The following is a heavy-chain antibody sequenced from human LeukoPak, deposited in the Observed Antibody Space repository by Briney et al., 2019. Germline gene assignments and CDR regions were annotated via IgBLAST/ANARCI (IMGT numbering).Heavy chain of an antibody. CDR3: ARVSLVATSDAFDT. D-gene: IGHD5-12*01. V-gene: IGHV1-46*01. J-gene: IGHJ3*02. CDR1: GYTFTSYY. CDR2: INPSGGST. Sequence: ASVKVSCKASGYTFTSYYMHWVRQAPGQGLEWMGIINPSGGSTTYAQKFQGRITMARDTSTGTVYMELSSLRSEDTAVYYCARVSLVATSDAFDTWGQGTMVTVSS.